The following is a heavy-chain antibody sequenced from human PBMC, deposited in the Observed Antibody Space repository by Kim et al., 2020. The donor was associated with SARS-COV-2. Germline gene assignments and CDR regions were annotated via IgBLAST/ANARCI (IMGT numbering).Heavy chain of an antibody. V-gene: IGHV4-59*01. Sequence: SETLSLTCTVSGGSISSYYWSWIRQPPGKGLEWIGYIYYSGSTNYNPSLKSRVTISVDTSKNQFSLKLSSVTAADTAVYYCARDRTVTTGLGYYYGMDV. CDR3: ARDRTVTTGLGYYYGMDV. D-gene: IGHD4-17*01. CDR1: GGSISSYY. J-gene: IGHJ6*01. CDR2: IYYSGST.